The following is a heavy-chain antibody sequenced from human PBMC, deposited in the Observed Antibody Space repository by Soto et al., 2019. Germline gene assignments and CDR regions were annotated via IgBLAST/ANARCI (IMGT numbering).Heavy chain of an antibody. V-gene: IGHV1-3*01. D-gene: IGHD5-12*01. J-gene: IGHJ5*02. Sequence: GASVKVSCKASGITFSTYAIRWVRQAPGQRLEWMGWINAGNGNTRYSQKFQGRVTLTRDTSASTAYMDLSSLRSEDTAIYYCARAISGYVTWGQGTLVTVSS. CDR1: GITFSTYA. CDR2: INAGNGNT. CDR3: ARAISGYVT.